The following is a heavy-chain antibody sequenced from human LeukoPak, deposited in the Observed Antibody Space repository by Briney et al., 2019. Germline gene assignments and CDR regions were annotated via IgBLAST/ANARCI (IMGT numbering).Heavy chain of an antibody. CDR2: INHSGST. CDR1: GGSFSGYY. D-gene: IGHD3-10*01. Sequence: SETLSLTCAVYGGSFSGYYWSWIRQPPGKGLEWIGEINHSGSTNYNPSLKSRVTISVDTSKNQFSLKLSSVTAADTAVYYCARRAYYYGSGSYYTVWGQGTLVTVSS. CDR3: ARRAYYYGSGSYYTV. J-gene: IGHJ4*02. V-gene: IGHV4-34*01.